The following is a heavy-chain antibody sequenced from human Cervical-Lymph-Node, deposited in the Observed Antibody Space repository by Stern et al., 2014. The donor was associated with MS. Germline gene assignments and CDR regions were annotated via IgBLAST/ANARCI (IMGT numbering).Heavy chain of an antibody. V-gene: IGHV5-51*01. CDR2: IYPPDSNT. CDR1: GYTFTNNW. J-gene: IGHJ4*02. D-gene: IGHD2-2*02. CDR3: ARQGCGSTSCHSIDY. Sequence: EVQLEESGAEVKKPGESLKISCKGSGYTFTNNWIAWVRQMPGKGLECMGIIYPPDSNTRYSPSFPGQLTISCHKYRTTAYLQWSSLTASDSAMYYCARQGCGSTSCHSIDYWGQGTLITVSS.